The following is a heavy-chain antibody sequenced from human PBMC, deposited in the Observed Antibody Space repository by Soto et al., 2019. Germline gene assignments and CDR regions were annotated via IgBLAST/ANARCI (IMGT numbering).Heavy chain of an antibody. CDR1: GGSISSGDYY. CDR2: IYYSVST. CDR3: ARVRYQLLWDNQNWFDP. J-gene: IGHJ5*02. V-gene: IGHV4-30-4*01. Sequence: PSETLSLTCTVSGGSISSGDYYWSWIRQPPGKVLDCIGYIYYSVSTFYNPSLKSRVTISVDTSKNLFSLKLSSVTAADTAVYFCARVRYQLLWDNQNWFDPWGQGTLVTVSS. D-gene: IGHD2-2*01.